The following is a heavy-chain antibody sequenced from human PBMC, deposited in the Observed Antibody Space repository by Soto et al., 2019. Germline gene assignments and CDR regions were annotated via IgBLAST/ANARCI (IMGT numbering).Heavy chain of an antibody. CDR2: VNSDGRNT. J-gene: IGHJ6*02. CDR3: AKDVTYYDFWSGYSPVPLYYYGMDF. CDR1: ELSFSNTW. V-gene: IGHV3-74*03. D-gene: IGHD3-3*01. Sequence: PVEPLRHSCTASELSFSNTWMHWVRQAPGKGLVWISLVNSDGRNTTYADSVKGRFTISRDNARNRVYLQRNSLRAEDTAVYYCAKDVTYYDFWSGYSPVPLYYYGMDFLGQGTTVT.